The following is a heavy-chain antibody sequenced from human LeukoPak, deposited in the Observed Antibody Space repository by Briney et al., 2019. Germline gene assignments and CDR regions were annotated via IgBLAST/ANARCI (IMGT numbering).Heavy chain of an antibody. D-gene: IGHD3-3*01. J-gene: IGHJ4*02. CDR1: GFTVSSNY. CDR2: IYSGGST. V-gene: IGHV3-53*01. Sequence: GGSLRLSCAASGFTVSSNYMSWVRQAPGKGLEWVSVIYSGGSTYYADSVKGRFTISRDNSKNTLYLQMYSLRAEDTAVYYCARDRNGFKYFDYWGQGTLVTVSS. CDR3: ARDRNGFKYFDY.